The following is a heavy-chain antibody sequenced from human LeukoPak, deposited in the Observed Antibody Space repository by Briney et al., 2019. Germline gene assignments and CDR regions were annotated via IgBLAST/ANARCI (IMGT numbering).Heavy chain of an antibody. V-gene: IGHV3-53*01. J-gene: IGHJ3*02. D-gene: IGHD6-6*01. CDR2: IYDSGTT. CDR1: GFTVSTNY. Sequence: GGSLRLSCAASGFTVSTNYMSWVRQAPEKGLEWVSIIYDSGTTYYADSVKGRFTISRDNSKNTLYLQMNSLRAEDTAVYYCAKATGLGYSSSPNAFDIWGQGTMVTVSS. CDR3: AKATGLGYSSSPNAFDI.